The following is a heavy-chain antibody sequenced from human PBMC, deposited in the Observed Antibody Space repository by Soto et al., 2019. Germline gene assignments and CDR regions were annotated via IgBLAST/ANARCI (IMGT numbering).Heavy chain of an antibody. V-gene: IGHV3-53*01. J-gene: IGHJ4*02. CDR1: GFTVSSNY. CDR2: IYSGGST. CDR3: ARGGRGYSYGHGFDY. Sequence: PWGSLRLSCAASGFTVSSNYISFFRQSPGKGLEWVPVIYSGGSTYYADSVKGRFTISRDNSKNTLYLQMNSLRAEDTAVYYCARGGRGYSYGHGFDYWGQGALVTVSS. D-gene: IGHD5-18*01.